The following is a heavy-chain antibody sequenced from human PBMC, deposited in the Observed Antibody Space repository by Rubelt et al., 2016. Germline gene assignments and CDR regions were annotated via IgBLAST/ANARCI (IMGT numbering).Heavy chain of an antibody. D-gene: IGHD4-11*01. J-gene: IGHJ4*02. Sequence: EVQLVESGGGLVQPGGSLRLSCAASGFTFSSYWMSWVRQAPGKGLEWVSAISGSGGSTYYADSVKGRFTISRDNSKNKVYLQMSSLRAEDTAVYYCARDRGVYSNYGLDYWGQGTLVTVSS. CDR3: ARDRGVYSNYGLDY. CDR1: GFTFSSYW. V-gene: IGHV3-23*04. CDR2: ISGSGGST.